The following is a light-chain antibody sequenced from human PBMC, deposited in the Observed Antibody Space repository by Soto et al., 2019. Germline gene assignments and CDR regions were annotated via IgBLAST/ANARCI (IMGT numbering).Light chain of an antibody. CDR3: SSYVGSNNLYV. J-gene: IGLJ1*01. CDR1: SSDVGGYNY. CDR2: EVS. Sequence: QSALTQPPSASGSPGQSVTISCTGTSSDVGGYNYVSWYQQHPGKAPKLMIYEVSKRPSGVPDRFSGSKSGNTASLTVSGLQDEDEADYYCSSYVGSNNLYVFGTGTQLTVL. V-gene: IGLV2-8*01.